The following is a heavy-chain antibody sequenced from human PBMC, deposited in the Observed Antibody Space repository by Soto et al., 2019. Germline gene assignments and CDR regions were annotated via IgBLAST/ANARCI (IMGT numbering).Heavy chain of an antibody. D-gene: IGHD1-1*01. CDR3: ASGHAPRTIPSNDLMTVSAFDP. J-gene: IGHJ5*02. CDR1: GYTFTSYD. Sequence: GASVKVSCKASGYTFTSYDINWVRQATGQGLEWMGWMNPNSGNTGYAQKFQGRVTMTRNTSISTAYMELSSLRSEDTAVYYCASGHAPRTIPSNDLMTVSAFDPWGQGTLVTVSS. V-gene: IGHV1-8*01. CDR2: MNPNSGNT.